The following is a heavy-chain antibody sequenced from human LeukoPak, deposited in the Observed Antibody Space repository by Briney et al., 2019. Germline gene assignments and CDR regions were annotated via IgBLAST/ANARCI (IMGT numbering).Heavy chain of an antibody. CDR1: GFTFSSYS. V-gene: IGHV3-21*01. J-gene: IGHJ4*02. CDR2: ISSSSSYI. Sequence: GGSLRLSCAASGFTFSSYSMNWVRQAPGKGLEWVSSISSSSSYICYADSVKGRFTISRDNAKNSLYLQMNSLRAEDTAVYYCARAGLPYSNYLVDYWGQGTLVTVSS. CDR3: ARAGLPYSNYLVDY. D-gene: IGHD4-4*01.